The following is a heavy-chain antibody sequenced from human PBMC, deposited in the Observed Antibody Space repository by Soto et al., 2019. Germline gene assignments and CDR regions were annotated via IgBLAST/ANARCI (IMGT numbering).Heavy chain of an antibody. D-gene: IGHD3-16*01. CDR3: AREFPYYGSSDSYLDY. V-gene: IGHV6-1*01. CDR1: GDSVSGNSAA. CDR2: TYYRSRWYN. Sequence: SETLSLTCVISGDSVSGNSAAWNWIRQSPSRGLEWLGRTYYRSRWYNDYAVSVKSRITVTPDTSKNQFSLHLNSVTPEDTAVYFCAREFPYYGSSDSYLDYWGQGPLVTVSS. J-gene: IGHJ4*02.